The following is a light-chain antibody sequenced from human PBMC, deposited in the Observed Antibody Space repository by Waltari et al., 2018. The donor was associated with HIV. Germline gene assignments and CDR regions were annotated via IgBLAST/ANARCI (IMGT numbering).Light chain of an antibody. CDR2: DVT. V-gene: IGLV2-11*01. Sequence: QSALTQPRSVSGSPGRSVTISCTGTSSDVGGYNYVSWYQHHPGKAPKFMIYDVTQRTSGVPDRFSGSESGYAAALTISGLQADKEADYYCCSYAGRCTYVSGTGTKVTVL. CDR3: CSYAGRCTYV. J-gene: IGLJ1*01. CDR1: SSDVGGYNY.